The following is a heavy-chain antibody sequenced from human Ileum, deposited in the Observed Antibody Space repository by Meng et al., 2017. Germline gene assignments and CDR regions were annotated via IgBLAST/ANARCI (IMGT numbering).Heavy chain of an antibody. CDR2: IIPVIGIA. CDR3: ARGKNLDY. Sequence: QVRLVQSGPEVKKPGSSLRVSCKTSGGTFKNYTLAWVRQAPGEGLEWMGRIIPVIGIADHAQNCRGRVTITADITANTAYMELSSLSSKDTAVYYCARGKNLDYWGQGTLVTVSS. CDR1: GGTFKNYT. J-gene: IGHJ4*02. V-gene: IGHV1-69*02.